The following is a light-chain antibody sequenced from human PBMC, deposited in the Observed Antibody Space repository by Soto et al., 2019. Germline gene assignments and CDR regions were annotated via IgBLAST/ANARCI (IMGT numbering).Light chain of an antibody. CDR2: EVS. CDR3: SSYTRSGTLGV. CDR1: SSDVGGYNS. Sequence: QLVLTQPASVSGSPGQSITISCTGTSSDVGGYNSVSWYQQHPDKAPKLMIYEVSNRPSGVSNRFSGSKSGNTASLTISGLQAEDEADYYCSSYTRSGTLGVFGTGTKLTVL. J-gene: IGLJ1*01. V-gene: IGLV2-14*01.